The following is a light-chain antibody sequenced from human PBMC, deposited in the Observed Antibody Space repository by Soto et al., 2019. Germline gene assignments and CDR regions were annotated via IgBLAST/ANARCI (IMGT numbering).Light chain of an antibody. J-gene: IGLJ3*02. CDR1: SSDVGGYNY. Sequence: QSALTQPPSASGSPGQSVTISCTGTSSDVGGYNYVSWYQQHPGKVPKLRIYEVTKRPSGVPDRFSGSKSGNTASLTVSGLQAEDEADYYCSSYAGSNILVFGGGTKVTVL. V-gene: IGLV2-8*01. CDR3: SSYAGSNILV. CDR2: EVT.